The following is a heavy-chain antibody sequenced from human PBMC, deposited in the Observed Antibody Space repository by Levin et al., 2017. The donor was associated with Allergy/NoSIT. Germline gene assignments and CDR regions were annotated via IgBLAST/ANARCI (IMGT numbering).Heavy chain of an antibody. CDR2: INPNSGGT. Sequence: ASVKVSCKASGYTFTGYYMHWVRQAPGQGLEWMGRINPNSGGTNYAQKFQGRVTMTRDTSISTAYMELSRLRSDDTAVYYCARYHYDILTGYYGGDYWGQGTLVTVSS. CDR1: GYTFTGYY. CDR3: ARYHYDILTGYYGGDY. J-gene: IGHJ4*02. D-gene: IGHD3-9*01. V-gene: IGHV1-2*06.